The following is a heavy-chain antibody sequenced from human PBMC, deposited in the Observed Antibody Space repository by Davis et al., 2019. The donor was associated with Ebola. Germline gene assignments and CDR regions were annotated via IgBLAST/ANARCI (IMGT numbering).Heavy chain of an antibody. CDR2: VDPKAGKT. CDR1: GYSFSDYY. D-gene: IGHD3-9*01. Sequence: AASVKVSCQGSGYSFSDYYIHWVQGAPGKGLEWVGLVDPKAGKTVYAEKFQDRVTITADRSTDTVYMELSSLRFEDAAVYYCTTLDILTAYVPYAMDVWGQGTTVTVS. CDR3: TTLDILTAYVPYAMDV. J-gene: IGHJ6*02. V-gene: IGHV1-69-2*01.